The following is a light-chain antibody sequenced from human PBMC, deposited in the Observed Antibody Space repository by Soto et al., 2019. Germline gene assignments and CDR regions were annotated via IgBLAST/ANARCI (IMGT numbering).Light chain of an antibody. CDR2: GAS. CDR3: HQYGSSSWT. Sequence: TQSPATLSVSLGDRVTISCRASQSVTYNLAWYQQKPGQATRLLIYGASSRATGISDWFSGSGSGTDFPLTISRLEPEDFAVYFCHQYGSSSWTFGQGTKVDIK. CDR1: QSVTYN. V-gene: IGKV3-20*01. J-gene: IGKJ1*01.